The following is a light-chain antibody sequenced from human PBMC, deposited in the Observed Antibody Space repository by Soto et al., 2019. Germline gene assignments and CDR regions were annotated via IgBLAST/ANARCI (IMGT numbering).Light chain of an antibody. CDR3: QQYNNWSRT. CDR2: GAS. V-gene: IGKV3-15*01. J-gene: IGKJ1*01. Sequence: EQVMRQSPAILSMTRCERATLSSRASQTVSSKLAWYQQKPGQAPRLLIYGASTRATGIPARFSGGGSGTDFTLTISSLQSEDFAVYYCQQYNNWSRTFGQGTKVDI. CDR1: QTVSSK.